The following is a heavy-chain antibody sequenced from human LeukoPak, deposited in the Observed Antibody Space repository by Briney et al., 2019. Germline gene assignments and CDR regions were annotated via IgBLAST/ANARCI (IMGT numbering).Heavy chain of an antibody. CDR2: ISGSGGST. CDR3: AKILGSGSYFPNDAFDI. J-gene: IGHJ3*02. CDR1: GFTFSSYA. D-gene: IGHD3-10*01. Sequence: GGSLRLSCAASGFTFSSYAMSWVRQAPGKGLEWVSAISGSGGSTYYADSVKGRFTISRDNSKNTLYLQMNSLRAEDTAVYYCAKILGSGSYFPNDAFDIWGQGTMVAVSS. V-gene: IGHV3-23*01.